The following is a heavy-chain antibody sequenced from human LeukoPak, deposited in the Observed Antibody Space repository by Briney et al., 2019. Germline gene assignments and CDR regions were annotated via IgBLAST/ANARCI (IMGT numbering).Heavy chain of an antibody. D-gene: IGHD2-2*01. CDR1: GGSISSYY. J-gene: IGHJ6*03. V-gene: IGHV4-4*07. Sequence: SETLSLTCTVSGGSISSYYWSWIRQPAGKGLEWIGRIYTSGSTNYNPSLKSRVTMSVDTSKNQFSLKLSSVTAADTAVYYCAIDLVVPAAMHYYMDVWSKGTTVTVSS. CDR3: AIDLVVPAAMHYYMDV. CDR2: IYTSGST.